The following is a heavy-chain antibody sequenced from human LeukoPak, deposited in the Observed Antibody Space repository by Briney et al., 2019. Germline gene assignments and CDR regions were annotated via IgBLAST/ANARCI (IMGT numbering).Heavy chain of an antibody. Sequence: SDTLSLTRAVYGGSLRGYYWSWIRQPPGKGLEWIGEINHNGSTNYNPSLNSRVTISVDTSKNQSSLKLSSVSAADMAVYDCAIGWQWLVTWYFDYWGQGTLVTVS. J-gene: IGHJ4*02. CDR2: INHNGST. D-gene: IGHD6-19*01. CDR3: AIGWQWLVTWYFDY. CDR1: GGSLRGYY. V-gene: IGHV4-34*01.